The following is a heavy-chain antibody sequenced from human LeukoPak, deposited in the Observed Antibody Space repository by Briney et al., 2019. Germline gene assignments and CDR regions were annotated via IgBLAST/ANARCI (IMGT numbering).Heavy chain of an antibody. V-gene: IGHV3-9*01. CDR1: GFTFDDYA. D-gene: IGHD6-13*01. CDR3: AKDRGIAAAGGGRFLFDY. CDR2: ISWNSGSI. J-gene: IGHJ4*02. Sequence: HSGGSLRLSCAASGFTFDDYAMHWVRQAPGKGLEWVSGISWNSGSIGYADSVKGRFTISRDNAKNSLYLQMNSLRAEDTALYYCAKDRGIAAAGGGRFLFDYWGQGTLVTVSS.